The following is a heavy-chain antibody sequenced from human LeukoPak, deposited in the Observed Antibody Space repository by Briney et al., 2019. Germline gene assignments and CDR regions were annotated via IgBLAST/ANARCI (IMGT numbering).Heavy chain of an antibody. V-gene: IGHV1-69*04. Sequence: ASVRVSCKASGGTFSSYAISWVRQAPGQGLEWMGRIIPILGIANYAQKFQGRVTITADKSTSTAYMELSSLRSEDTAVYYCARELTVTTSGRWFDPWGQGTLVTVSS. CDR3: ARELTVTTSGRWFDP. J-gene: IGHJ5*02. D-gene: IGHD4-17*01. CDR2: IIPILGIA. CDR1: GGTFSSYA.